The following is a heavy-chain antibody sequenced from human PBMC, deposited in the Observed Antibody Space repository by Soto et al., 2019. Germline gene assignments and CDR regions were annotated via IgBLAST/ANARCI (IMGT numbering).Heavy chain of an antibody. CDR1: GYIFTNYW. CDR3: TRLNGVTTKNYYYYGMDV. V-gene: IGHV5-51*01. D-gene: IGHD4-17*01. Sequence: PGESLKISCRGSGYIFTNYWIGWVRQMPGRGPEWMGMFFPGDSNIKYSPAFQGQVTISADKSISTAYVQWSSLKASDTAMYYCTRLNGVTTKNYYYYGMDVWGQGTTVTVSS. J-gene: IGHJ6*02. CDR2: FFPGDSNI.